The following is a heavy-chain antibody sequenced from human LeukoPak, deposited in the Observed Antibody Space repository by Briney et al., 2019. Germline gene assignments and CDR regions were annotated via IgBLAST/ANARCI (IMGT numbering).Heavy chain of an antibody. J-gene: IGHJ4*02. D-gene: IGHD5-18*01. CDR3: AKDRGIQAFY. V-gene: IGHV3-30*18. Sequence: GRSLRLSCAASGFTFSSYGMHWVRQAPGKGLEWVAVISYDGSNKYYADSVKGRFTISRDNSKNTLYLQMNSLRAEDTAVYYCAKDRGIQAFYWGQGTLVTVSS. CDR1: GFTFSSYG. CDR2: ISYDGSNK.